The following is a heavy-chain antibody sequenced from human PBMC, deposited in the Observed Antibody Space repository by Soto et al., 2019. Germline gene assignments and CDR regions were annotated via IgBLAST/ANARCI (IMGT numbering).Heavy chain of an antibody. V-gene: IGHV3-33*01. CDR3: ARDGYGSGSYYIDY. Sequence: QVQLVESAGGVVQPGRSLRLSCAASGFTFSSYGMHWVRQAPGKGLEWVAVIWYDGSNKYYADSVKGRFTISRDNSKNTLYLQMNSLRAEDTAVYYCARDGYGSGSYYIDYWGQGTLVTVSS. CDR1: GFTFSSYG. J-gene: IGHJ4*02. CDR2: IWYDGSNK. D-gene: IGHD3-10*01.